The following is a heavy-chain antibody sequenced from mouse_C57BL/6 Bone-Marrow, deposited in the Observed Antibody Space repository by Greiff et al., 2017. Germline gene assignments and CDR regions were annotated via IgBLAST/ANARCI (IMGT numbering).Heavy chain of an antibody. J-gene: IGHJ4*01. CDR1: GFTFSDYY. CDR2: INYDGSST. V-gene: IGHV5-16*01. D-gene: IGHD2-4*01. Sequence: EVKLVESEGGLVQPGSSMKLSCTASGFTFSDYYMAWVRQVPEKGLEWVANINYDGSSTYYLDSLKSRFIISRDNAKNILYLQMSSLKSEDTATYYWARERGLRRGGYAMDYWGQGTSVTVSS. CDR3: ARERGLRRGGYAMDY.